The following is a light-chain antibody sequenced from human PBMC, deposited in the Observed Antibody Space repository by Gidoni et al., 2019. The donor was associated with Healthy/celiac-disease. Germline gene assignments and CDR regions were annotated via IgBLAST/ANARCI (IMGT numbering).Light chain of an antibody. CDR3: QSADSSGVV. V-gene: IGLV3-25*03. Sequence: SPGQTARITCPGDASPKQYAYWYQQKPGQAPVLVIYKDSERPSGIPERFSGSSSGTTVTLTISGVQAEDEADYYCQSADSSGVVFGGGTKLTVL. CDR2: KDS. J-gene: IGLJ2*01. CDR1: ASPKQY.